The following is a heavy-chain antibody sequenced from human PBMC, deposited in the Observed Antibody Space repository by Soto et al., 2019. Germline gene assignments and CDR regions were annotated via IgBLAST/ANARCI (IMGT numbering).Heavy chain of an antibody. CDR3: TTEYCNSPSSLPAVTGWFDP. CDR2: IKSETDGGTT. V-gene: IGHV3-15*01. CDR1: GLTFSNAW. D-gene: IGHD2-2*01. Sequence: PGWALRLSCAASGLTFSNAWMSWVRQAPGKGLEWVGRIKSETDGGTTDYAAAVKGRFTISRDDSKNTLYLQMNSLKTEDTAVHYCTTEYCNSPSSLPAVTGWFDPWGQGTLVTVSS. J-gene: IGHJ5*02.